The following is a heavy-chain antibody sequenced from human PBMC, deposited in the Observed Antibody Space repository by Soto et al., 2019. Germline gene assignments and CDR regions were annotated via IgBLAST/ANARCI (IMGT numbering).Heavy chain of an antibody. CDR3: ARVVVVPARYYYYYMDV. V-gene: IGHV1-69*02. CDR2: IIPILGIA. J-gene: IGHJ6*03. Sequence: SVKVSCKASGGTFSSYTISWVRQAPGQGLEWMGRIIPILGIANYAQKFQGRVTITADKSTSTAYMELRSLRSDDTAVYYCARVVVVPARYYYYYMDVWGKGTTVTVSS. D-gene: IGHD2-2*01. CDR1: GGTFSSYT.